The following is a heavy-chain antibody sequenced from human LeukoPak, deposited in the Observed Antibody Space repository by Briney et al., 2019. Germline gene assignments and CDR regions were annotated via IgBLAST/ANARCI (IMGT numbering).Heavy chain of an antibody. CDR2: ISSSSSYI. V-gene: IGHV3-21*01. CDR3: AREPLQWLEQYYYYYYYMDV. Sequence: NPGGSLRLTCAASGFTFSSYSMSRVRQAPGKGLEWVSSISSSSSYIYYADSVKGRFTISRDNAKNSLYLQMNSLRAEDTAVYYCAREPLQWLEQYYYYYYYMDVWGKGTTVTVSS. CDR1: GFTFSSYS. D-gene: IGHD6-19*01. J-gene: IGHJ6*03.